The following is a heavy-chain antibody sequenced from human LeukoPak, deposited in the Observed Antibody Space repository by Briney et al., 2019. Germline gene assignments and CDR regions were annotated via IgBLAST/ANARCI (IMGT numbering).Heavy chain of an antibody. J-gene: IGHJ5*02. V-gene: IGHV3-7*01. D-gene: IGHD4-17*01. CDR2: IKQDGSEK. CDR1: GFTSSSYW. Sequence: GGSLRLSCVASGFTSSSYWMSWVRQAPGKGLEWVANIKQDGSEKYYVDSVKGRFTISRDNAKNSLYLQMNRLRAEDTAVYYCARDSKNDYGDWWFDPWGQGTLVSVSS. CDR3: ARDSKNDYGDWWFDP.